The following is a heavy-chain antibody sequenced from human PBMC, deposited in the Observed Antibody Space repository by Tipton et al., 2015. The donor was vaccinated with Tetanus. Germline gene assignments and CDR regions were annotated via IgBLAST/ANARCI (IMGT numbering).Heavy chain of an antibody. J-gene: IGHJ5*02. CDR3: AGVLRSESVGWFDP. D-gene: IGHD3-3*01. CDR2: VFYSGST. V-gene: IGHV4-59*01. CDR1: GGSISSYY. Sequence: TLSLTCTLSGGSISSYYWSWVRQPPGKGLEWLGYVFYSGSTDLNPSLKSRVTISVDTSNNLFSLKLTSVTTADTAVYYCAGVLRSESVGWFDPWGQGTLVTVSS.